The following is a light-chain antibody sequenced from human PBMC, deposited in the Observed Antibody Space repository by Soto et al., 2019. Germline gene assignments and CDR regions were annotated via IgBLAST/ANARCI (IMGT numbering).Light chain of an antibody. V-gene: IGLV1-44*01. CDR2: SNN. CDR1: SSNIGSNT. Sequence: QSALTQPPSASGTPGQRVTISCSGGSSNIGSNTVNWYQQLPGTAPKLLIYSNNQRPSGVPDRFSGSKSGTSASLAISGLQSEDEADYYCATWDDSLKGVVFGGGTKLTVL. J-gene: IGLJ2*01. CDR3: ATWDDSLKGVV.